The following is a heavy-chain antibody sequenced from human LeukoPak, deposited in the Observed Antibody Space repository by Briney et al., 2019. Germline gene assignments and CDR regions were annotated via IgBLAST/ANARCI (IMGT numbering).Heavy chain of an antibody. V-gene: IGHV3-33*01. CDR2: IWYDGSNK. J-gene: IGHJ6*02. Sequence: GGSLRLSCAASGFTFNSYDMHWVRQAPGKGLEWVAVIWYDGSNKYYADSVKGRFTISRDNSKNTLYLQMNSLRAEDTAVYYCARDPPPRFFYYYYGTDVWGQGTTVTVSS. CDR3: ARDPPPRFFYYYYGTDV. CDR1: GFTFNSYD.